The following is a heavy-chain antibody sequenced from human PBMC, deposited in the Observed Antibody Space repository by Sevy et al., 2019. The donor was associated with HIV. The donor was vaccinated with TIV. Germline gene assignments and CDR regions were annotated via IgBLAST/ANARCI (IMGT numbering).Heavy chain of an antibody. Sequence: ASVKVSCKASGYTLTTYGISWVRQAPGQGLEWMGWINPNSGGTNYAQKFQGRVTMTRDTSISTAYMELSRLRSDDTAVYYCARTVHIRDFYFDYWGQGTLVTVSS. V-gene: IGHV1-2*02. CDR2: INPNSGGT. CDR3: ARTVHIRDFYFDY. CDR1: GYTLTTYG. D-gene: IGHD1-20*01. J-gene: IGHJ4*02.